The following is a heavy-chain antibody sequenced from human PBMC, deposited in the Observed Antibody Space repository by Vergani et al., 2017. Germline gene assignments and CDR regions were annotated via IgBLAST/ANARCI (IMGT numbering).Heavy chain of an antibody. V-gene: IGHV3-30*02. CDR3: AKMGSVVVTEVAYYFDY. J-gene: IGHJ4*02. CDR2: IRYDGGKT. CDR1: GFSFRSNG. Sequence: QVQLVESGGGVVQPGGPLRLDCAASGFSFRSNGMHWVRQAPGKGLEWVAFIRYDGGKTYYVDSVKGRFTISRDNSKNTVFLRMNRLRAEDTAVYYCAKMGSVVVTEVAYYFDYWGQGTLVTVSS. D-gene: IGHD2-21*02.